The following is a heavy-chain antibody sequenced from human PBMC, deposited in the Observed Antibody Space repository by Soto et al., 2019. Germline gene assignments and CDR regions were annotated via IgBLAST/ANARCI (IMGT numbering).Heavy chain of an antibody. CDR2: IDYSGST. Sequence: QVQLQESGPGLVKPSQTLSLTCTVSGGSISSGDYYWSWIRQPPGKGLEWIGYIDYSGSTYYNPSLKRRVTISVDTSKNQFPRKLSSVTAADTAVYYCARGGRTIFGRYFDYWGQGTLVTVSS. D-gene: IGHD3-3*01. CDR1: GGSISSGDYY. J-gene: IGHJ4*02. V-gene: IGHV4-30-4*01. CDR3: ARGGRTIFGRYFDY.